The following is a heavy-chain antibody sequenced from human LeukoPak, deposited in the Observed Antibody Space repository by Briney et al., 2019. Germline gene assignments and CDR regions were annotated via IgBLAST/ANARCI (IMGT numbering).Heavy chain of an antibody. CDR2: IGTASDT. CDR1: GFTFSNFD. V-gene: IGHV3-13*01. Sequence: GGSLRLSCAASGFTFSNFDMHWVRQPTGQGPEWVSTIGTASDTYCPGSVEGRFTLSRDNAKNSLYLQMNSLTAGDTAVSYCARGPPRGKYYYMDVWGKGTTVTVSS. D-gene: IGHD1-1*01. CDR3: ARGPPRGKYYYMDV. J-gene: IGHJ6*03.